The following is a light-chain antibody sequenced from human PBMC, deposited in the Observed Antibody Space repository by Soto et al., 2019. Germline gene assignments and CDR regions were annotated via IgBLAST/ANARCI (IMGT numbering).Light chain of an antibody. CDR3: ETWNSNTLV. J-gene: IGLJ3*02. CDR1: SGHSSYI. Sequence: QLVLTQSSSASASLGSSVKHTCTLSSGHSSYIIAWHHQQPGKAPRYLMKLEGSGSYNKGSGVPDRFSGSSSGADRYLTISNLQFEDEADYYCETWNSNTLVFGGGTKLTVL. V-gene: IGLV4-60*02. CDR2: LEGSGSY.